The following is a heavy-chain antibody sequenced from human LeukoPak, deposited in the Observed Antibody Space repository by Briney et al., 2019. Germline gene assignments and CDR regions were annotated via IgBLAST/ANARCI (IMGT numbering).Heavy chain of an antibody. Sequence: GGSLRLSCAASGFTFSSYAMHWVRRAPGKGLEWVAVISYDGSNKYYADSVKGRFTISRDNSKNTLYLQMNSLRAEDTAVYYCARARKTTVTHFDYWGQGTLVTVSS. CDR1: GFTFSSYA. CDR2: ISYDGSNK. J-gene: IGHJ4*02. V-gene: IGHV3-30*04. D-gene: IGHD4-17*01. CDR3: ARARKTTVTHFDY.